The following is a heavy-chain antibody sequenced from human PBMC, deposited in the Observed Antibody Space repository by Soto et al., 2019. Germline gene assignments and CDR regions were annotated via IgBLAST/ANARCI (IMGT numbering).Heavy chain of an antibody. J-gene: IGHJ5*02. CDR3: AKTGTDGSWFDP. Sequence: GSGPTLVNPTQTLTLTCTFSGFSLSTSGMRVSWIRQPPGKALQWLARIDWDDDKFYTTSLRTRLTISKDTSKNQVVLTMTNMDPVDTATYDCAKTGTDGSWFDPWGQVTLVTVSS. CDR2: IDWDDDK. D-gene: IGHD1-1*01. CDR1: GFSLSTSGMR. V-gene: IGHV2-70*04.